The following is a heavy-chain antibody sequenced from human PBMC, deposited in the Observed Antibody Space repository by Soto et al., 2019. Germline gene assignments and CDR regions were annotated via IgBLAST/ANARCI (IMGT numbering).Heavy chain of an antibody. Sequence: GGSLRLSCAASGFTFSSYAMNWVRQAPGKGLEWVSSISSSSSYIYYADSVKGRFTISRDNAKNSLYLQMNSLRAEDTAVYYCARDERRCRSSSCYPFDYGGQGTLVTVSS. V-gene: IGHV3-21*01. CDR3: ARDERRCRSSSCYPFDY. J-gene: IGHJ4*02. CDR1: GFTFSSYA. CDR2: ISSSSSYI. D-gene: IGHD2-2*01.